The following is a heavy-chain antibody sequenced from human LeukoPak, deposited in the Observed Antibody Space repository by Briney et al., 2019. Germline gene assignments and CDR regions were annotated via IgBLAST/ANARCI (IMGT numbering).Heavy chain of an antibody. CDR3: ARVRGTSSDAFDI. CDR1: GGTFSSYA. V-gene: IGHV1-69*04. J-gene: IGHJ3*02. Sequence: ASVKVSCKASGGTFSSYAISWVRQAPGQGLEWMGRIIPILGIANYAQKFQGRVTITADKSTSTAYMELSSLRSDDTAVYYCARVRGTSSDAFDIWGQGTMVTVSS. D-gene: IGHD1-1*01. CDR2: IIPILGIA.